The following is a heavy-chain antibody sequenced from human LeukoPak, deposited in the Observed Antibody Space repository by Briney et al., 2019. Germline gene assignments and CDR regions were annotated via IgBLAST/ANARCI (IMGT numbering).Heavy chain of an antibody. CDR2: ISSSSSSI. V-gene: IGHV3-21*01. D-gene: IGHD5-18*01. J-gene: IGHJ4*02. CDR1: GFTFSSYS. CDR3: ARASGDIVETATMGSY. Sequence: GGSLRLSCAASGFTFSSYSMNWVRQAPGKGLEWVSSISSSSSSIYYADSVKGRFTISRDNAKNSLYLQMNSLRAGDTAVYYCARASGDIVETATMGSYWGQGTLVTVSS.